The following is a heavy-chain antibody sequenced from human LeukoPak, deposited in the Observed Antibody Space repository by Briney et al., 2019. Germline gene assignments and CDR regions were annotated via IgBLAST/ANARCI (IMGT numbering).Heavy chain of an antibody. Sequence: SETLSLTCTVSGGAISYYYWSWVRQPAGKGLEWIGRIYSSGSAYYNPSLESRFTLSVDMSKNQFFLKLSSVAAAATAIYSRGRESGRQPYYNYYMDVWGKGTPVTVSS. V-gene: IGHV4-4*07. CDR1: GGAISYYY. D-gene: IGHD5-18*01. CDR3: GRESGRQPYYNYYMDV. J-gene: IGHJ6*03. CDR2: IYSSGSA.